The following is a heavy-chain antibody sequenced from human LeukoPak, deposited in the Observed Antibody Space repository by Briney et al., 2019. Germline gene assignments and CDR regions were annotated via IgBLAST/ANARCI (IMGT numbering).Heavy chain of an antibody. V-gene: IGHV4-34*01. CDR3: ARKSGVAVAGNWFDP. Sequence: SETLSLTCAVYGGSLSGYYWSWIRQPPGKGLEWIGEINHSGSTNYNPSLKSRVTISVDTSKNQFSLKLSSVTAADTAVYYCARKSGVAVAGNWFDPWGQGTLVTVSS. CDR1: GGSLSGYY. J-gene: IGHJ5*02. D-gene: IGHD6-19*01. CDR2: INHSGST.